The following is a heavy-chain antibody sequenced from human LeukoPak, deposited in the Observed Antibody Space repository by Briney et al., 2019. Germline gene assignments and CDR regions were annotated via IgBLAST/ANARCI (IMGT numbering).Heavy chain of an antibody. CDR2: IWYDGSNK. Sequence: GRSLRLSCAASGFTFSSYGMHWVRQAPGKGLEWVAVIWYDGSNKYYADSVKGRFTISRDNSKNTLYLQMNSLRAEDTAVYYCSRGTKRGKYYFDYWGQGTLVTVSS. CDR1: GFTFSSYG. D-gene: IGHD1-14*01. CDR3: SRGTKRGKYYFDY. J-gene: IGHJ4*02. V-gene: IGHV3-33*01.